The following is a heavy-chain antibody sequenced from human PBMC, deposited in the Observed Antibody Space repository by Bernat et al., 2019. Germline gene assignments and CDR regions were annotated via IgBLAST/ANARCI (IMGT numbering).Heavy chain of an antibody. D-gene: IGHD5-12*01. V-gene: IGHV5-10-1*03. Sequence: EVQLVQSGAEVKKPGESLRISCKGSGYSFTSYWISWVRQMPGKGLEWMGRIDPSDSYTNYSPSFQGHVTISADKSISTAYLQWSSLKASDTAMYYCARHLRGYDSSYYYYYYMDVWGKGTTVTVSS. CDR2: IDPSDSYT. J-gene: IGHJ6*03. CDR3: ARHLRGYDSSYYYYYYMDV. CDR1: GYSFTSYW.